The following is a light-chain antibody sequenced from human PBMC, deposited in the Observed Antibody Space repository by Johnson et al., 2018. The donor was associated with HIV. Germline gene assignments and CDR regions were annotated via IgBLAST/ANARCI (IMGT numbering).Light chain of an antibody. J-gene: IGLJ1*01. CDR3: GTWDSSLSAEV. CDR1: SSNIGNNY. V-gene: IGLV1-51*01. Sequence: QSVLSQPPSVSAAPGQKVTISCSGSSSNIGNNYVSWYQQFPGTAPKLLIYDNNKRPSGIPDRFSGSKSGTSATLAITGLQPGDEADYYCGTWDSSLSAEVFGTGTKVTVL. CDR2: DNN.